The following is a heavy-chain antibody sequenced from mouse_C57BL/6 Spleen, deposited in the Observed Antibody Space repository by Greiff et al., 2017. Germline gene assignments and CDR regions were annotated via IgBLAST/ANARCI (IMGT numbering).Heavy chain of an antibody. CDR1: GFSFNTYA. CDR3: VSQLGYAMDY. Sequence: DVMLVESGGGLVQPKGSLKLSCAASGFSFNTYAMNWVRQAPGKGLEWVARIRSKSNNYATYYADSVKDRFTISRDDSESMLYLQMNNLKTEDTAMYYCVSQLGYAMDYWGQGTSVTVSS. CDR2: IRSKSNNYAT. V-gene: IGHV10-1*01. D-gene: IGHD4-1*01. J-gene: IGHJ4*01.